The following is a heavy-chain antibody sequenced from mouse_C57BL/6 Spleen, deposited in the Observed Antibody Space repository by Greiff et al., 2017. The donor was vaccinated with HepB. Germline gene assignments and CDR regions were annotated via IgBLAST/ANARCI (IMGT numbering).Heavy chain of an antibody. V-gene: IGHV1-55*01. CDR3: ARVGWDDWFAY. Sequence: QVQLKESGAELVKPGASVKMSCKASGYTFTSYWITWVKQTPGQGLEWIGDIYHGSGSTNYNEKFKSKATLTVDTSSSTAYMQLSSLTSEDSAVYYCARVGWDDWFAYWGQGTLVTVSA. J-gene: IGHJ3*01. D-gene: IGHD4-1*01. CDR1: GYTFTSYW. CDR2: IYHGSGST.